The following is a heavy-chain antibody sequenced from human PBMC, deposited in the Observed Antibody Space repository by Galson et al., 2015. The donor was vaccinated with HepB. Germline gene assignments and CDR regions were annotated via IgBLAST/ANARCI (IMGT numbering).Heavy chain of an antibody. Sequence: SLRLSCAASGFTFSSYNMNWVRQAPGKGLEWVSYITSSSSTIHYADSVKGRFTISRDNAKNSLYLQMNSLRAEDTAVYYCARGRRDTQNPLFDYWGQGTLVTVSS. CDR1: GFTFSSYN. V-gene: IGHV3-48*01. CDR2: ITSSSSTI. J-gene: IGHJ4*02. CDR3: ARGRRDTQNPLFDY.